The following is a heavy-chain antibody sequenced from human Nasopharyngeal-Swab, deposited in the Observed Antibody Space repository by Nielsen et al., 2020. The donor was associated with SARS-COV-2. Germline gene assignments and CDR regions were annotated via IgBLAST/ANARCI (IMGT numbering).Heavy chain of an antibody. J-gene: IGHJ4*02. D-gene: IGHD3-16*01. V-gene: IGHV3-23*01. CDR3: AKLGGGVGY. Sequence: VRQAPGKGLEWISGISFRGATKYYADSVKGRFTVSRDNSKNTLYLQMNGLRADDTALYYCAKLGGGVGYWGQGALVTVSS. CDR2: ISFRGATK.